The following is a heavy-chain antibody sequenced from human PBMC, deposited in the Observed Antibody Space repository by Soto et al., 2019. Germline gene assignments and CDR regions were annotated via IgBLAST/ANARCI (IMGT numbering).Heavy chain of an antibody. Sequence: PGGSLRLSCVASGFPFNNYWMNWIRQTPDRWLEWVAIIKEDGSEKYFVDSVRGRFTISRDNAANSVFLHMNSLRAEDTALYHCARGAGGWNRYYGMDVWGQGXTVTVYS. D-gene: IGHD1-1*01. J-gene: IGHJ6*02. V-gene: IGHV3-7*03. CDR2: IKEDGSEK. CDR1: GFPFNNYW. CDR3: ARGAGGWNRYYGMDV.